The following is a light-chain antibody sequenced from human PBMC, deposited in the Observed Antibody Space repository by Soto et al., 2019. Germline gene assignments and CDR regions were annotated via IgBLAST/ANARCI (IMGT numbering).Light chain of an antibody. Sequence: QSVLTQPPSASGTPGQRVSVSCSGTSSNIGSNIVNWYQQLPGTAPRLLIHSSNQRPSGVPDRFSGSKSGTSASLAISGLQSEDEADYYCQSYDSRLSGSVFGTGTKLTVL. CDR3: QSYDSRLSGSV. J-gene: IGLJ1*01. V-gene: IGLV1-44*01. CDR1: SSNIGSNI. CDR2: SSN.